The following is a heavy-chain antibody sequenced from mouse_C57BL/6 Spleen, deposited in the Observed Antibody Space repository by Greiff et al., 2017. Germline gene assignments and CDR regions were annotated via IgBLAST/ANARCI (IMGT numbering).Heavy chain of an antibody. V-gene: IGHV1-52*01. J-gene: IGHJ3*01. CDR3: ARYDGSSYWVAY. Sequence: VQLQQPGAELVRPGSSVKLSCKASGYTFTSYWMHWVKQRPIQGLEWIGNIDPSDSETHYNQKFKDKATLTVDKSSSTAYMQLSSLTSDDSAVYYCARYDGSSYWVAYWGQGTLVTVSA. CDR1: GYTFTSYW. CDR2: IDPSDSET. D-gene: IGHD1-1*01.